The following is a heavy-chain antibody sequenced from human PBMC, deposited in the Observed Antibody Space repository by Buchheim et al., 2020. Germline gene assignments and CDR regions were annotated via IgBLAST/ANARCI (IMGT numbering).Heavy chain of an antibody. CDR1: GFTFSSYG. Sequence: QVQLVESGGGVVQPGRSLRLSCAASGFTFSSYGMHWVRQAPGKGLEWVAFIRYDGSNKYYADSVKGQFTISRDNSKNTLYLQMNSLRAEDTAVYYCAKTFSPYCSSTSCYGYYYYYGMDVWGQGTT. CDR3: AKTFSPYCSSTSCYGYYYYYGMDV. D-gene: IGHD2-2*01. CDR2: IRYDGSNK. V-gene: IGHV3-30*02. J-gene: IGHJ6*02.